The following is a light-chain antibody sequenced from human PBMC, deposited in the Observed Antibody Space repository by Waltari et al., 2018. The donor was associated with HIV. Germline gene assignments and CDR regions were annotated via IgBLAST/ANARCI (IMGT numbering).Light chain of an antibody. CDR2: NVT. Sequence: QSALTQPASVSGSPGQSIAISCTGTNSDVGAYNHVSWYQHHPGKAPKRLIYNVTNRPSGVSDRFSGSNSGNTASLTITDLQTEDEADYFCSSYTSSNTLVFGTGAKVTVL. CDR3: SSYTSSNTLV. J-gene: IGLJ1*01. CDR1: NSDVGAYNH. V-gene: IGLV2-14*01.